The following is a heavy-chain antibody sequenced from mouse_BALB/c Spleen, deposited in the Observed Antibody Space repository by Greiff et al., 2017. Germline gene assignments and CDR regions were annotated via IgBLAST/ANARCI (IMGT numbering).Heavy chain of an antibody. J-gene: IGHJ4*01. CDR3: ARDLYGYVDAMDY. V-gene: IGHV5-6-3*01. CDR2: INSNGGST. D-gene: IGHD1-2*01. Sequence: EVQLVESGGGLVQPGGSLKLSCAASGFTFSSYGMSWVRQTPDKRLELVATINSNGGSTYYPDSVKGRFTISRDNAKNTLYLQMSSLKSEDTAMYYCARDLYGYVDAMDYWGQGTSVTVSS. CDR1: GFTFSSYG.